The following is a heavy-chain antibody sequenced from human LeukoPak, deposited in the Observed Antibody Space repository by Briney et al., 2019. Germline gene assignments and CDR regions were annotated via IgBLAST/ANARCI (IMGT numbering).Heavy chain of an antibody. D-gene: IGHD6-13*01. J-gene: IGHJ5*02. V-gene: IGHV1-46*01. CDR2: INPSGGST. Sequence: ASVKVSCMASGYTFTSYYMHWVRQAPGQGLEWMGIINPSGGSTSYAQKFQGRVTMTRDTSTSTVYMELSSLRSEDTAVYYCARDLLSSSSWSDWFDPWGQGTLVTVSS. CDR1: GYTFTSYY. CDR3: ARDLLSSSSWSDWFDP.